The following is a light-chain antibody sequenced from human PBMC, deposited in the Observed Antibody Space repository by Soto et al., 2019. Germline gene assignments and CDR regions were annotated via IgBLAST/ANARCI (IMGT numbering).Light chain of an antibody. J-gene: IGLJ3*02. CDR2: EDS. CDR1: SSDAGNYNF. CDR3: CSYAGSSTSGV. V-gene: IGLV2-23*01. Sequence: QSALTQPASVSGSPGESITISCTGTSSDAGNYNFVSWYQQHPGKAPKVIIYEDSTRPSGVSKRISGSKSGNTASLTISGLQAEDEADYYCCSYAGSSTSGVFGGGTKLTVL.